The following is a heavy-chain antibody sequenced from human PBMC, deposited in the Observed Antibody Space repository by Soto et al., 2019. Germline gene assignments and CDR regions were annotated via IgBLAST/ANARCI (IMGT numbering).Heavy chain of an antibody. V-gene: IGHV1-18*01. D-gene: IGHD4-17*01. J-gene: IGHJ4*02. CDR3: ARGCIAVTTHLCY. Sequence: ASVKVSCKASGYTFNTYGITWVRQAPGQGLEWMGWINPYNGNTRFAQKLQDRVTMTTATSTSTAYMELASLRSDDTAVYYCARGCIAVTTHLCYWGQGTLVTVSS. CDR1: GYTFNTYG. CDR2: INPYNGNT.